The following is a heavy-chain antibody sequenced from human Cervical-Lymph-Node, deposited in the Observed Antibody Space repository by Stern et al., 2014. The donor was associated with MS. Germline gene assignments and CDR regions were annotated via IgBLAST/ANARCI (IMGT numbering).Heavy chain of an antibody. V-gene: IGHV1-2*02. CDR1: AYTITDYY. Sequence: QVKLVQYGDEVKKPGASVKVSCKASAYTITDYYTHWVRQAPGHGLAWMGWITPTSVGTYSAQKFQGRLTMTRDSSISTAYMELSSLRSDDTAVYYCARGGGYSYSTLDYWGQGTQVTVSS. J-gene: IGHJ4*02. CDR2: ITPTSVGT. CDR3: ARGGGYSYSTLDY. D-gene: IGHD3-10*01.